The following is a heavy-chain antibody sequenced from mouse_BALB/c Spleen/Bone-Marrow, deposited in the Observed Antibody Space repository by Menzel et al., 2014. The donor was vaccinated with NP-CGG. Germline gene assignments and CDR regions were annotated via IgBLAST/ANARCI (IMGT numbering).Heavy chain of an antibody. V-gene: IGHV1-7*01. D-gene: IGHD2-4*01. CDR1: GYTFTSYW. J-gene: IGHJ2*01. Sequence: VQLQQSGAELAKPGASVKMSCKASGYTFTSYWMHWVKQRPGQGLEWIGYINPSTGYTEYNQKFKDKATLTADKSSSTAYMQLSSLTSEDSAVYCCARSGDYGGFDYWGQVTTLTVSA. CDR3: ARSGDYGGFDY. CDR2: INPSTGYT.